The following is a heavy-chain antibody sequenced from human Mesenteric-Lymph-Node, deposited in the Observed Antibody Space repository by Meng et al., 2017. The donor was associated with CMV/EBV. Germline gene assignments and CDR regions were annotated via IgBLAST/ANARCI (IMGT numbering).Heavy chain of an antibody. V-gene: IGHV3-30*04. Sequence: GGSLRLSCAASGFTFSSNAMHWVRQAPGKGLEWVAVISYDGSYQYYADSVKGRFTISRDNSKNTLYLQMNSLRAEDTAIYYCAGSDNSGGWGQGTLVTVSS. CDR1: GFTFSSNA. CDR3: AGSDNSGG. D-gene: IGHD2-21*02. J-gene: IGHJ1*01. CDR2: ISYDGSYQ.